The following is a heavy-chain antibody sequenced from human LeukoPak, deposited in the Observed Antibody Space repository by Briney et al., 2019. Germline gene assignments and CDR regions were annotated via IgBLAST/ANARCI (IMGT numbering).Heavy chain of an antibody. D-gene: IGHD4-17*01. CDR3: ARDGDYGDYGDY. J-gene: IGHJ4*02. Sequence: GGSLRLSCAASGFTFSSYGMHWVRQAPGKGLEWVAVIWYDGSNKYYADSVKGRFTISGDNSKNTLYLQMNSLRAEDTAVYYCARDGDYGDYGDYWGQGTLVTVSS. CDR2: IWYDGSNK. CDR1: GFTFSSYG. V-gene: IGHV3-33*01.